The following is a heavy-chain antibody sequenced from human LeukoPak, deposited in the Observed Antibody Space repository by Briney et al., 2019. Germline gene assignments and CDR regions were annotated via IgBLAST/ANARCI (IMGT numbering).Heavy chain of an antibody. CDR1: GFTFSSHA. J-gene: IGHJ5*02. D-gene: IGHD4-17*01. CDR2: IGGIGAST. CDR3: AKDAYGDYVNWFDP. Sequence: GGSLRLSCAASGFTFSSHAMNWVRQAPGKGLEWVSSIGGIGASTYYADSVKGRFTISRDNSRKTLYLQMNTLRAEDTDLNHCAKDAYGDYVNWFDPCGQGILVIVSS. V-gene: IGHV3-23*01.